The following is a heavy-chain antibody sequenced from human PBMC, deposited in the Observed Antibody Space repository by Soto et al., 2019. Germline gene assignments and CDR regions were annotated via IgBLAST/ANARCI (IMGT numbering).Heavy chain of an antibody. V-gene: IGHV4-59*01. D-gene: IGHD6-19*01. Sequence: SETLSLTCTVSGGSISTYYWNWIRQPPGKGLEWIGYIYYSVSTNHNPSLKSRVTMSIDASKNQFSLKLSSVTAADTAVYYCARGYSSYSSGWFQFDSWGRGTLVTVSS. CDR1: GGSISTYY. J-gene: IGHJ4*02. CDR3: ARGYSSYSSGWFQFDS. CDR2: IYYSVST.